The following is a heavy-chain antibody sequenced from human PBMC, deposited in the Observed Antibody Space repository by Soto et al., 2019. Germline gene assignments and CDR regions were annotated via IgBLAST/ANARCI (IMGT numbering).Heavy chain of an antibody. Sequence: SETLSLTCTVSGGSISDYYWSWIRQPAGKGLEWIGRIYTSGSTNYNPSLKSRVTMSVDTSKNQFSLKLRSVTAADTAVYYCAREAIFLVAATEIQNWFDPWGQGTLVPVSS. CDR3: AREAIFLVAATEIQNWFDP. CDR1: GGSISDYY. D-gene: IGHD1-26*01. V-gene: IGHV4-4*07. J-gene: IGHJ5*02. CDR2: IYTSGST.